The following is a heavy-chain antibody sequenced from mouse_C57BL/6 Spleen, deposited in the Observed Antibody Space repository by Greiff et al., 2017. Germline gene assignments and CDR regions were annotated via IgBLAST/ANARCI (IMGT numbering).Heavy chain of an antibody. CDR3: ARIYYDYDVYFDV. D-gene: IGHD2-4*01. CDR1: GYSITSGYY. CDR2: ISYDGSN. J-gene: IGHJ1*03. Sequence: DVQLQESGPGLVKPSQSLSLTCSVTGYSITSGYYWNWIRQFPGNKLEWMGYISYDGSNNYNPSLKNRISITRDTSKNQFFLKLNSVTTEDTATYYCARIYYDYDVYFDVWGTGTTVTVSS. V-gene: IGHV3-6*01.